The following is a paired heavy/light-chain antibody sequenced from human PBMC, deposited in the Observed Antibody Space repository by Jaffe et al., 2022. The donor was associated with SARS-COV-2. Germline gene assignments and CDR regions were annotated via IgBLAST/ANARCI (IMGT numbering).Light chain of an antibody. V-gene: IGLV2-14*03. CDR1: SNDVGGYNF. J-gene: IGLJ2*01. Sequence: QSALTQPASVSGSPGQSITISCTGTSNDVGGYNFVSWYQHHPDKVPKLIIFDVDNRPSGVSNRFSGSKSGNTASLTISGLQAEDEADYYCSSYSISTTVLFGGGTTLTVL. CDR3: SSYSISTTVL. CDR2: DVD.
Heavy chain of an antibody. CDR1: GFTFSAYA. V-gene: IGHV3-23*01. J-gene: IGHJ4*02. CDR3: AKGRDGGRISSGWEH. CDR2: LSDTGIST. Sequence: EVQLLESGGGLGQPGGSLRLSCVASGFTFSAYAMSWVRRAPGKGLEWVSSLSDTGISTYYADSVRGRFTISRDNSKNTLYLQLDSLRADDTAVYHCAKGRDGGRISSGWEHWGQGSPVTVSS. D-gene: IGHD6-19*01.